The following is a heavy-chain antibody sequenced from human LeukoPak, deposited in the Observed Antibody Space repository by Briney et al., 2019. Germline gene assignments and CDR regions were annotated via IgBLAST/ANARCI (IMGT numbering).Heavy chain of an antibody. D-gene: IGHD3-10*01. V-gene: IGHV4-39*07. CDR3: ARRGLSMVRARTPTTDY. J-gene: IGHJ4*02. CDR1: GVSVSSSDYY. CDR2: VYRSGSA. Sequence: SETLSLTCTVSGVSVSSSDYYWGWIRQPPGMGLEWIGSVYRSGSASYNPSLKSRVTISVDTSKNQFSLKLSSVTAADTAVYYCARRGLSMVRARTPTTDYWGQGTLVTVSS.